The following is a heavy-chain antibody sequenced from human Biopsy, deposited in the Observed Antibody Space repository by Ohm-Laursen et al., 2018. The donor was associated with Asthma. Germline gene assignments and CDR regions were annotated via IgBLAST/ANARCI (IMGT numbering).Heavy chain of an antibody. V-gene: IGHV3-21*01. CDR2: ITDTSRYI. J-gene: IGHJ4*02. CDR3: ARDGPELPTELDY. CDR1: GFTFSHYN. Sequence: SLRLSCTASGFTFSHYNMNWVRQAPGKGLEWVSSITDTSRYIKYADSVKARFTISRDNAKNSLYLQMNSLRAEDTAVYYCARDGPELPTELDYWDPGTLVTVSS. D-gene: IGHD1-14*01.